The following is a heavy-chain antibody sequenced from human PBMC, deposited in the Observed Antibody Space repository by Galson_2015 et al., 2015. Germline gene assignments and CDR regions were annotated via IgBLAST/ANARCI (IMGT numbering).Heavy chain of an antibody. CDR3: AREYSSSATGAFNI. CDR1: GYTFTSYA. D-gene: IGHD6-25*01. V-gene: IGHV1-3*01. Sequence: SVKVSCKASGYTFTSYAVHWVRQAPGQSLEWMGWIIAGNGDTRYSQNFQGRVTITRDTSASTVHMELSSLGFEDTAVYFCAREYSSSATGAFNIWGQGTTVTVSS. J-gene: IGHJ3*02. CDR2: IIAGNGDT.